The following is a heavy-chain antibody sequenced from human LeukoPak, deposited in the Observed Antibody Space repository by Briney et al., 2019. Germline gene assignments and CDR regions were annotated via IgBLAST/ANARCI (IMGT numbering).Heavy chain of an antibody. CDR1: GFSFSIYS. Sequence: GGSLRLSRAASGFSFSIYSMNWVRQAPGKGLEWVSSISSSSSYIYYAGSVKGRFTISRDNAKNSLYLQMNSLRAEDTAVYYCAREGAAGYYFDYWGQGTLVTVSS. D-gene: IGHD6-13*01. CDR3: AREGAAGYYFDY. CDR2: ISSSSSYI. V-gene: IGHV3-21*01. J-gene: IGHJ4*02.